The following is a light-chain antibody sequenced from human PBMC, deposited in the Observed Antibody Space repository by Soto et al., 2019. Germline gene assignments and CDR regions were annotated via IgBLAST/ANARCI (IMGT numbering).Light chain of an antibody. J-gene: IGKJ4*01. V-gene: IGKV3-15*01. CDR3: QQNNKWPPVT. CDR2: GAS. Sequence: EVVMTQSPATVSVSPGEGVTLSCRASQTISSDLAWYQQKPGQAPRLLIYGASTRATGVPARFSGGGSGTEFTLTISSLQSEDFAFYYCQQNNKWPPVTFGGGTRWIS. CDR1: QTISSD.